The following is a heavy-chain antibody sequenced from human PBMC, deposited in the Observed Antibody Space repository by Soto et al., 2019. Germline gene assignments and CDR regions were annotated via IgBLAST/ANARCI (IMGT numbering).Heavy chain of an antibody. J-gene: IGHJ4*02. Sequence: SETLSLTCTVSGGSISSYYWSWIRQPPGKGLEWIGYIYYSGSTNYNPSLQSRVTISVDTSKNQFSLKLSSVTAADTAVYYCARVAMVRGALFGYYFDYWGQGTLVTVSS. CDR3: ARVAMVRGALFGYYFDY. D-gene: IGHD3-10*01. CDR2: IYYSGST. V-gene: IGHV4-59*01. CDR1: GGSISSYY.